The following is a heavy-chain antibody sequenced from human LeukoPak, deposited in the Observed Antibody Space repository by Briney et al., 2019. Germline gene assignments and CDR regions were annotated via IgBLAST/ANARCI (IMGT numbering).Heavy chain of an antibody. D-gene: IGHD3-22*01. Sequence: PGGSLRLSCAASGFTFSSYGMNWVRQAPGKGLEWVSSISSSSSYIYYADSVKGRFTISRDNAKNSLYLQMNSLRAEDTAVYYCARTPRETSYYYDSSGYSYYYYYGMDVWGQGTTVTVSS. CDR2: ISSSSSYI. CDR1: GFTFSSYG. J-gene: IGHJ6*02. CDR3: ARTPRETSYYYDSSGYSYYYYYGMDV. V-gene: IGHV3-21*01.